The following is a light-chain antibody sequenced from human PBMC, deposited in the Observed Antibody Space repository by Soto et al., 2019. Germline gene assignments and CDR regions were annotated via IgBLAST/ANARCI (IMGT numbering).Light chain of an antibody. CDR3: QQYYSYPRT. CDR2: AAS. Sequence: IQMTQSPSSFSASTGDRVTITCRASQGISSYLAWYQQKPGKAPKLLIYAASTLQSGVPSRFSGSGSGTDFTLTISCLQSEDFATYYCQQYYSYPRTFGQGTKVDIK. J-gene: IGKJ1*01. V-gene: IGKV1-8*01. CDR1: QGISSY.